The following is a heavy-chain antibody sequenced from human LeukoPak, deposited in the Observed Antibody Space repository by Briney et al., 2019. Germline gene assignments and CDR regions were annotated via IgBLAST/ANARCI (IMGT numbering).Heavy chain of an antibody. J-gene: IGHJ3*02. V-gene: IGHV3-23*01. Sequence: GGSLRLSCAASGFTFSSYAMSWVRQAPGKGLEWVSGISGSGGSTYYADSVKGRFTISRDNSKNTLYLQMDSLRAEDTAVYYCAILDHVDAFDIWGQGTVVTVSS. D-gene: IGHD1-14*01. CDR2: ISGSGGST. CDR3: AILDHVDAFDI. CDR1: GFTFSSYA.